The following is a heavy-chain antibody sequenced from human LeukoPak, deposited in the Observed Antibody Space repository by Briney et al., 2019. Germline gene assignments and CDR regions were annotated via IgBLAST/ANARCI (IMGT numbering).Heavy chain of an antibody. CDR1: LFTLSTYG. Sequence: GGSLRLSCSPSLFTLSTYGMNWVRQAPGKGLEYVSAIGSNGVSTYYADSVKGRFTISRDNSKNTLYLQMSSLRPEDTAVYYCVKGGGGTTYGYFLDYWGQGTLVTVSS. CDR3: VKGGGGTTYGYFLDY. J-gene: IGHJ4*02. CDR2: IGSNGVST. D-gene: IGHD5-18*01. V-gene: IGHV3-64D*09.